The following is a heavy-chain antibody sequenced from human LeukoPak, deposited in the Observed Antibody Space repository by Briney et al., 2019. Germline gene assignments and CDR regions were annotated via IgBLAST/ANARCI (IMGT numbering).Heavy chain of an antibody. J-gene: IGHJ6*03. CDR3: ARRAYYYDSSGYYHLDYYYYYMDV. CDR2: INHSGST. V-gene: IGHV4-34*01. CDR1: GGSFSGYY. D-gene: IGHD3-22*01. Sequence: PSETLSLTCAVYGGSFSGYYWSWIRQPPGKGLEWIGEINHSGSTNYNPSLKSRVTISVDTSKNQFSLKLSSVTAADTAVYYCARRAYYYDSSGYYHLDYYYYYMDVWGKGTTVTISS.